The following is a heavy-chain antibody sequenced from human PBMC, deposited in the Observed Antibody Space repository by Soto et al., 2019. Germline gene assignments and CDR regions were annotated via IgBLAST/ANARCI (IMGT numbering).Heavy chain of an antibody. CDR3: APPGGYSSGLRGDY. CDR2: IITILGIA. D-gene: IGHD6-19*01. J-gene: IGHJ4*02. CDR1: GGTFSSYT. V-gene: IGHV1-69*02. Sequence: QVQLVQSGAEVKKPGSSVKVSCKASGGTFSSYTISWVRQATGQGLEWMGRIITILGIANFAQKFQGRVTITADKSTSTAYMELSSMRSEDTAVYYCAPPGGYSSGLRGDYWGQGTLVTVSS.